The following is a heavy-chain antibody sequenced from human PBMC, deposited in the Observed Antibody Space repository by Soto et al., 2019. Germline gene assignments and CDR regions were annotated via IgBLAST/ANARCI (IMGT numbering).Heavy chain of an antibody. D-gene: IGHD3-16*01. V-gene: IGHV4-30-4*01. J-gene: IGHJ5*02. Sequence: SETLSLTCTVSGGSISSGDYYWSWIRQPPGKGLEWIGYIYYSGSTYYNPSLKSRVTISVDTSKNQFSLKLSSVTAADTAVNYCAREDPGLNWFDPWGQGTLVTVSS. CDR1: GGSISSGDYY. CDR2: IYYSGST. CDR3: AREDPGLNWFDP.